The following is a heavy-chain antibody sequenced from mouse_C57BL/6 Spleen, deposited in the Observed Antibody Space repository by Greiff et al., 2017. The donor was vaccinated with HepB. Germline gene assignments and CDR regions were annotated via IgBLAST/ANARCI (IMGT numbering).Heavy chain of an antibody. CDR3: ARWFYYYGSSGGY. J-gene: IGHJ2*01. CDR1: GYTFTDYY. V-gene: IGHV1-77*01. CDR2: IGPGSGST. Sequence: QVHVKQSGAELVKPGASVKISCKASGYTFTDYYINWVKQRPGQGLEWIGKIGPGSGSTYYNEKFKGKAKLTADKSSSTAYMQLSSLTSEDSAVYFCARWFYYYGSSGGYWGQGTTLTVSS. D-gene: IGHD1-1*01.